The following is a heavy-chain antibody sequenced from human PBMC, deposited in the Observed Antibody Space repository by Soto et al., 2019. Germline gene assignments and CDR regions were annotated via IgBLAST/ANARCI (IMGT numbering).Heavy chain of an antibody. CDR3: ATEVGDSCWPFDY. J-gene: IGHJ4*02. CDR1: GFTFSSFA. V-gene: IGHV3-30-3*01. D-gene: IGHD6-19*01. CDR2: ISYDESNK. Sequence: QVQLVESGGGVVQPGRSLRLSCAASGFTFSSFAMHWVRQAPGKGLEWVAVISYDESNKYYADSVKGRFTISRDNSKNTLYLQMNSLRAEDTAVYYCATEVGDSCWPFDYWGQGTLVTVSS.